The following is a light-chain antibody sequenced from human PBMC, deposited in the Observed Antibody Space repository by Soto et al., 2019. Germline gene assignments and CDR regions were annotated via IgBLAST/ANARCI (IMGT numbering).Light chain of an antibody. CDR2: SNN. CDR1: NSNIGSDR. CDR3: AVWDASLKGWV. Sequence: QSVLTQPPSASGTPGQTVTISCSGSNSNIGSDRVNWHQQLPGTAPKLLIYSNNQRPSGVPDRFSGSKSGTSASLAISGLQSEDEADYYCAVWDASLKGWVFGGGTQLTVL. V-gene: IGLV1-44*01. J-gene: IGLJ3*02.